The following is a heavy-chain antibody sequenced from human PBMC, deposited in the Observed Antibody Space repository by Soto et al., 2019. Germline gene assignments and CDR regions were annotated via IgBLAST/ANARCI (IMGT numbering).Heavy chain of an antibody. V-gene: IGHV3-66*01. CDR1: GFTVSSNY. D-gene: IGHD3-22*01. Sequence: GGSLRLSCAASGFTVSSNYMSWVRQAPGKGLEWVSVIYSGGSTYYADSVKGRFTISRDNSKNTLYLQMNSLRAEDTAVYYCASLITMIVVAPFDYWGQGTLVTVSS. J-gene: IGHJ4*02. CDR3: ASLITMIVVAPFDY. CDR2: IYSGGST.